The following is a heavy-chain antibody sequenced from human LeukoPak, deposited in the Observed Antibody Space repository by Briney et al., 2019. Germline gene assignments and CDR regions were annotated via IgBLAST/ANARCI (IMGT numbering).Heavy chain of an antibody. V-gene: IGHV1-2*02. CDR2: INPNSGGT. J-gene: IGHJ6*03. CDR3: ARDGAAAGTSYYYYYMDV. CDR1: GYTFTGYY. D-gene: IGHD6-13*01. Sequence: ASVKGSCKASGYTFTGYYMHWVRQAPGQGLEWIECINPNSGGTNYAQKFQGRVTMTRDTSISTAYMELSRLRSDDTAVYYCARDGAAAGTSYYYYYMDVWGKGTTVTVSS.